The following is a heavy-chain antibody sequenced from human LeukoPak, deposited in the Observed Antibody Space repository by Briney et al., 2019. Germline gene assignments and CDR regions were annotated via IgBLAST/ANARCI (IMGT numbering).Heavy chain of an antibody. D-gene: IGHD3-22*01. V-gene: IGHV4-30-2*01. CDR2: IYHSGST. CDR1: GGSISSGGYS. CDR3: ARSYDSSGYFVSPYYFDY. Sequence: SETLSLTCAVSGGSISSGGYSWSWIRQPPGKGLEWIGYIYHSGSTYYNPSLKSRVTISVDRSKNQFSLKLSSVTAADTAVYYCARSYDSSGYFVSPYYFDYWGQGTLVTVSS. J-gene: IGHJ4*02.